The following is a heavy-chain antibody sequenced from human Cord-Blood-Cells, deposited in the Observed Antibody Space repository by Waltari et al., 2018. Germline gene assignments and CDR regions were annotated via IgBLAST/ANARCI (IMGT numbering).Heavy chain of an antibody. CDR1: GFTFSSYR. D-gene: IGHD3-10*01. Sequence: EVQLVESGGGLVKPGGSLRPSCAASGFTFSSYRMHWVRQAPGKGLEWVSSISSSSSYIYYADSVKGRFTISRDNAKNSLYLQMNSLRAEDTAVYYCARSDDYYGSGSYYYYGMDVWGQGTTVTVSS. V-gene: IGHV3-21*01. CDR2: ISSSSSYI. J-gene: IGHJ6*02. CDR3: ARSDDYYGSGSYYYYGMDV.